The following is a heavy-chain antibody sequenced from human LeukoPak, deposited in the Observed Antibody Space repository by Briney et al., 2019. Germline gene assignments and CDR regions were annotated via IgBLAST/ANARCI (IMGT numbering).Heavy chain of an antibody. CDR3: ARASGSYDY. Sequence: GGSLRLSCAASGFPFSTYGMHWVRQAPGKGLEWVAVIWCDGSNKYYADSVKGRFTISRDNSKNTLYLQMNSLRAEGTAVYYCARASGSYDYWGQGTLVTVSS. CDR1: GFPFSTYG. V-gene: IGHV3-33*01. J-gene: IGHJ4*02. CDR2: IWCDGSNK. D-gene: IGHD1-26*01.